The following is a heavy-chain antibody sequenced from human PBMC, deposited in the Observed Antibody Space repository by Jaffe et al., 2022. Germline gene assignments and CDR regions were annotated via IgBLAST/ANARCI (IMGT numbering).Heavy chain of an antibody. CDR3: ARDATVLYGDYHLDYFDY. J-gene: IGHJ4*02. D-gene: IGHD4-17*01. CDR2: ISSSSSYI. CDR1: GFTFSSYS. Sequence: EVQLVESGGGLVKPGGSLRLSCAASGFTFSSYSMNWVRQAPGKGLEWVSSISSSSSYIYYADSVKGRFTISRDNAKNSLYLQMNSLRAEDTAVYYCARDATVLYGDYHLDYFDYWGQGTLVTVSS. V-gene: IGHV3-21*01.